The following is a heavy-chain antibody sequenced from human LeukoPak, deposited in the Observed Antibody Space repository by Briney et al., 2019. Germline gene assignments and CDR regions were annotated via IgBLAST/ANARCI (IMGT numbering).Heavy chain of an antibody. J-gene: IGHJ6*02. V-gene: IGHV1-69*04. D-gene: IGHD6-19*01. CDR1: GGSFSSYA. Sequence: ASVNVSCKASGGSFSSYAISWVRQAPGQGLEWMGRIIPILGIANYAQKFQGRVTITADKSTSTAYMEVSSLRSEDTAVYYWARANSSGWTGYRMDVWGQGTTVTVSS. CDR3: ARANSSGWTGYRMDV. CDR2: IIPILGIA.